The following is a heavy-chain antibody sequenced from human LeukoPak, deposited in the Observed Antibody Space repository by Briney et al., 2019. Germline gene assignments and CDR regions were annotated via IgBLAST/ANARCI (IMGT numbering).Heavy chain of an antibody. CDR2: LSHSGSS. CDR1: GYSISSGYY. D-gene: IGHD3-9*01. Sequence: SETLPLTCTVSGYSISSGYYWDWIRQPPGKGLEWIGTLSHSGSSYYNPSLKSRVTISVDTSKNQFSLNLSSVTAADTAVFYCARDRAYDILTGYYGTQSEMYYFDSWGQGTLVTVSS. CDR3: ARDRAYDILTGYYGTQSEMYYFDS. J-gene: IGHJ4*02. V-gene: IGHV4-38-2*02.